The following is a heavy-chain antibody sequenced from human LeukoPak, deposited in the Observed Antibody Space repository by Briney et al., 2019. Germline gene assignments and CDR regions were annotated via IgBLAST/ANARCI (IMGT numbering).Heavy chain of an antibody. J-gene: IGHJ6*04. CDR1: GGSISRGGYY. CDR2: IYYSGST. D-gene: IGHD4-11*01. Sequence: PSETLSLTCTVSGGSISRGGYYWRWIRQHPGKGLEWIGYIYYSGSTYYNPSLKSRVTISVDTSKNQFSLKLSSVTAADTAVYYCARDPTSPYGMDVWGKGTTVTVSS. V-gene: IGHV4-31*03. CDR3: ARDPTSPYGMDV.